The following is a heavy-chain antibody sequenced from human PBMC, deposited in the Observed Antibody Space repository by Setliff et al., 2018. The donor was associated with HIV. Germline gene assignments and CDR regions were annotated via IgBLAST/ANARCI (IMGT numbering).Heavy chain of an antibody. CDR2: IYTSGST. D-gene: IGHD3-10*01. J-gene: IGHJ6*03. CDR3: ASLDGSESPYIYYYYMDV. V-gene: IGHV4-4*08. Sequence: SETLSLTCTVSGGSMSTYYWSWIRQPPGKGLEWIGYIYTSGSTNYNPSLRSRVTISVDTSKNQISLKLSSVTAADTAVYYCASLDGSESPYIYYYYMDVWGKGTAVTVSS. CDR1: GGSMSTYY.